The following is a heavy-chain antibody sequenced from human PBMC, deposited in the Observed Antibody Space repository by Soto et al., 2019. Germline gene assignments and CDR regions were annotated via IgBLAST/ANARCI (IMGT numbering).Heavy chain of an antibody. J-gene: IGHJ3*02. CDR3: ARDRPVNYDFWSGYDAFDI. CDR1: GFTFSDYY. D-gene: IGHD3-3*01. V-gene: IGHV3-11*06. CDR2: ISSSSSYT. Sequence: QVQLVESGGGLVKPGGSLRLSCAASGFTFSDYYMSWIRQAPGKGLEWVSYISSSSSYTNYADSVKGRFTIYRDNAKNSLYLQMNSLRAEDTAVYYCARDRPVNYDFWSGYDAFDIWGQGTMVTVSS.